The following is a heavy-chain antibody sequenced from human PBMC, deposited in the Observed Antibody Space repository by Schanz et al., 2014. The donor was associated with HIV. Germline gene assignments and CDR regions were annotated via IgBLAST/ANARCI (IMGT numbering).Heavy chain of an antibody. J-gene: IGHJ3*02. V-gene: IGHV4-34*01. D-gene: IGHD1-26*01. CDR2: ISHSGNT. Sequence: QVQLQQWGAGLLKPSETLSLTCAVYGGSLSGYKWSWIRQPPGKGLEWIGEISHSGNTNYNPILKSRVTISVDTSKNQFSLKVTSVTAADTAVYYCARGLWEPRAIDIWGQGTMVTVSS. CDR3: ARGLWEPRAIDI. CDR1: GGSLSGYK.